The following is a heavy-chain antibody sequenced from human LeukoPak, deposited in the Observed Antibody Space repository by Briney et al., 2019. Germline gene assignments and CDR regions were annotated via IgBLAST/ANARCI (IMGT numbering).Heavy chain of an antibody. CDR1: RFTFSDFA. D-gene: IGHD6-19*01. J-gene: IGHJ4*02. CDR3: AKVEGSGWYEVLDY. V-gene: IGHV3-23*01. Sequence: GGSLRLSCAASRFTFSDFAMSWVRQAPGKGLEWVSTVGGSNSDTHYADSVKGRFTISRDNSKNTLHLQMNSLRAEDTAVHYCAKVEGSGWYEVLDYWGQGTLVTVSA. CDR2: VGGSNSDT.